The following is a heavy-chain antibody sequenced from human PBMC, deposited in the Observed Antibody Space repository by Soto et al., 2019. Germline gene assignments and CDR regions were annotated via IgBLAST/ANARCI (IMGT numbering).Heavy chain of an antibody. CDR2: ISSSSSTI. Sequence: GSLRLSCAASGFTFSSYSINRVRQTQGKGLECVSYISSSSSTIYYAESVKGRFTISRDNAKNSLYLQMNSLRDEDTAVYYCARIARDLRITGTDYWGQGILVTGSS. D-gene: IGHD1-20*01. J-gene: IGHJ4*02. CDR1: GFTFSSYS. CDR3: ARIARDLRITGTDY. V-gene: IGHV3-48*02.